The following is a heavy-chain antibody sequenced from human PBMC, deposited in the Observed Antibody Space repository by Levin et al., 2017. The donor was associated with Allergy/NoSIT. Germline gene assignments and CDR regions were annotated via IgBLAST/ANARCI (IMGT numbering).Heavy chain of an antibody. V-gene: IGHV4-61*02. D-gene: IGHD2-21*01. J-gene: IGHJ4*02. CDR1: GVSVSGGRYY. CDR3: ARDSVWVVATH. CDR2: VYTTGTA. Sequence: SETLSLTCTVSGVSVSGGRYYWHWYRQPAGKGLEWLGRVYTTGTANYNPSLKGRVTISIDSSKNEFSLRLSSVTAADTAMYYCARDSVWVVATHWGQGPLVTVSS.